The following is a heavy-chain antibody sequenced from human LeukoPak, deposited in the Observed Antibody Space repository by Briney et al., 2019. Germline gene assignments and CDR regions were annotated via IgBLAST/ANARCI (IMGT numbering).Heavy chain of an antibody. V-gene: IGHV1-2*02. D-gene: IGHD3-10*01. Sequence: ASVKVSCKASGYTFTGYYMQWVRQAPGQGLEWMGWINPNSGGTNYAQKFQGRVTMTRDTSISTAYMELSRLRSDDTAVYYWARTALWFGESTHYFDYWGQGTLVTVSS. CDR1: GYTFTGYY. J-gene: IGHJ4*02. CDR2: INPNSGGT. CDR3: ARTALWFGESTHYFDY.